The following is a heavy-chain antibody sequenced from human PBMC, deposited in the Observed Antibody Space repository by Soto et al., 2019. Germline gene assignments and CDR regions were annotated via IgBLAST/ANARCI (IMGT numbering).Heavy chain of an antibody. CDR3: AKGTSSEFLLSFDD. V-gene: IGHV3-23*01. CDR1: GFPSSTYGFSTYA. D-gene: IGHD3-10*01. J-gene: IGHJ4*01. Sequence: EVQLLPSGGGLVQPGGSLRLSCMASGFPSSTYGFSTYAMTWVRQPPGKGLEWVSVITGSGSHSYYADSVKGRFTISRDNSRNTLFLQMDSLRADDTAVYFCAKGTSSEFLLSFDDWGHGTLVTVSS. CDR2: ITGSGSHS.